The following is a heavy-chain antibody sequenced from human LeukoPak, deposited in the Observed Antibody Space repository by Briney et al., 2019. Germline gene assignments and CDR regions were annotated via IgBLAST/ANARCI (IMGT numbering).Heavy chain of an antibody. CDR3: ARAKVEYSSSSSVDY. Sequence: GGSLRLSCAASGFTFSSYSMNWVRQAPGKGLEWVSSISSSSSYIYYADSVKGRFTISRDYAKNSLYLQMNSLRAEDTAVYYCARAKVEYSSSSSVDYWGQGTLVTVSS. CDR1: GFTFSSYS. CDR2: ISSSSSYI. V-gene: IGHV3-21*01. D-gene: IGHD6-6*01. J-gene: IGHJ4*02.